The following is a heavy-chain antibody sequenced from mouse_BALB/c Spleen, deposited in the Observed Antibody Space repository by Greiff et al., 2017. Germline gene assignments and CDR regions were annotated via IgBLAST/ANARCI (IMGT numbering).Heavy chain of an antibody. J-gene: IGHJ3*01. CDR2: ISSGGSYT. V-gene: IGHV5-9-4*01. CDR1: GFTFSSYA. D-gene: IGHD4-1*01. CDR3: ARRGTGLFAY. Sequence: EVMLVESGGGLVKPGGSLKLSCAASGFTFSSYAMSWVRQSPEKRLEWVAEISSGGSYTYYPDTVTGRFTISRDNAKNTLYLEMSSLRSEDTAMYYCARRGTGLFAYWGQGTLVTVSA.